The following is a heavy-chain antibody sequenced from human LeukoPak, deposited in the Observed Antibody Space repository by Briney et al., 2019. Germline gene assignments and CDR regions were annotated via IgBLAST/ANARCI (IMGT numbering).Heavy chain of an antibody. CDR3: ARVVPPYEYYGMDV. J-gene: IGHJ6*02. D-gene: IGHD2-8*01. V-gene: IGHV3-30-3*01. Sequence: GGSLRLSCAASGFTFSSYAMHWVRQAPGKGLEWVAVISYDGSNKYYADSVKGRFTISRDNSKNTLYLQMNSLRAEDTAVYYCARVVPPYEYYGMDVWGQGTTVTVSS. CDR2: ISYDGSNK. CDR1: GFTFSSYA.